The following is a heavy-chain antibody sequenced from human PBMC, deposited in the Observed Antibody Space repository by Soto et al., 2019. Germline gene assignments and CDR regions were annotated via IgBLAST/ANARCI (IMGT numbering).Heavy chain of an antibody. J-gene: IGHJ6*02. Sequence: QVQLVESGGGVVQPGRSPRLSCAASGFTFSSYGMHWVRQAPGKGLEWVAVIWYDGSNKYYADSVKGRFTISRDNSKNTLYLQMNSLRAEDTAVYYCARDSGQDITIFPLDVWGQGTTVTVSS. CDR1: GFTFSSYG. CDR2: IWYDGSNK. CDR3: ARDSGQDITIFPLDV. V-gene: IGHV3-33*01. D-gene: IGHD3-9*01.